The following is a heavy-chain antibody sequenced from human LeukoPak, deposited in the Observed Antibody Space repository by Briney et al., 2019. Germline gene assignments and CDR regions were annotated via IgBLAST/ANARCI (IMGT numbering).Heavy chain of an antibody. Sequence: SESLCLTCTASGGSMSTYYWSWIRQTPGKGLEWVGYIYYSGSTNYNPSLKSRVTISVDTSKNQFSLKVNSVTAADTAVYYCARGTHSSSPIPLDYWGQGTLVTVSS. V-gene: IGHV4-59*01. CDR1: GGSMSTYY. CDR3: ARGTHSSSPIPLDY. J-gene: IGHJ4*02. D-gene: IGHD6-6*01. CDR2: IYYSGST.